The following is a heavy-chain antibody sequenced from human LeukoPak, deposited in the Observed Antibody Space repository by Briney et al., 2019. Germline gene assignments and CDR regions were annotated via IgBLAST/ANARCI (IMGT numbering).Heavy chain of an antibody. V-gene: IGHV3-23*01. J-gene: IGHJ2*01. Sequence: GGSLRLSCAASGFTFNNYAMSWVRQVPGKGLEWLSTISGSGGTTYRADSVKGRIAISRDNSKDSLYLRMSNLRAGDTATYYCAKGIAADADWYFDLWGRGTLVIVSS. CDR2: ISGSGGTT. D-gene: IGHD6-13*01. CDR3: AKGIAADADWYFDL. CDR1: GFTFNNYA.